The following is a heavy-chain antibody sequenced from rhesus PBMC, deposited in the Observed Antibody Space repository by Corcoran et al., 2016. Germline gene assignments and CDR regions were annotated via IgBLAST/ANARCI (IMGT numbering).Heavy chain of an antibody. Sequence: QVQLQESGPGVVKPSETLSLTCAVSGGSISDIYRVSWIRQPPGKGLAWIGYLYGRSTSTKDNPSLNCRVTISKDTSKNQFSLKLSSVTAADSAVYYCARIYSSGPDYWGQGVLVTVSS. CDR3: ARIYSSGPDY. CDR2: LYGRSTST. V-gene: IGHV4S10*01. D-gene: IGHD6-31*01. CDR1: GGSISDIYR. J-gene: IGHJ4*01.